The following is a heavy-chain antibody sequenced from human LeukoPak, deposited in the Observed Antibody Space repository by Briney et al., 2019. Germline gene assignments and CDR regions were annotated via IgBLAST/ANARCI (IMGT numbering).Heavy chain of an antibody. CDR1: GFSVSTNY. CDR3: VRDIGGAYCGADCYRDS. V-gene: IGHV3-66*01. Sequence: PGGSLRLSRAASGFSVSTNYVSWVRQAPGKGLAWVSVIYSGGNTYYTDSVKGRFTISRDNSKNTLYLQMNSLRAEDTAVYYCVRDIGGAYCGADCYRDSWGQGTLVTVSS. CDR2: IYSGGNT. J-gene: IGHJ4*02. D-gene: IGHD2-21*01.